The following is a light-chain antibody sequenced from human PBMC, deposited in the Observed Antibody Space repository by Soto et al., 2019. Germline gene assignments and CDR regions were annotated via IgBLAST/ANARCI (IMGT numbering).Light chain of an antibody. CDR1: QSVNSN. Sequence: EMVMTQSPAILSVSPGESATLSCRASQSVNSNYLAWYQQHPGQPPRLLIYGISTRATGIPARFSGSGSGTEFSLTISRLQSEDLAVYYCQQYSKWPITFGQGTRLEIK. CDR3: QQYSKWPIT. J-gene: IGKJ5*01. V-gene: IGKV3-15*01. CDR2: GIS.